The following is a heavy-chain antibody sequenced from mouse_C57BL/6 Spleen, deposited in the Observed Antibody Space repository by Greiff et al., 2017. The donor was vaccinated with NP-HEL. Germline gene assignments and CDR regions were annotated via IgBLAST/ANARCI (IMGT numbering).Heavy chain of an antibody. CDR2: ISSGSSTI. D-gene: IGHD2-1*01. Sequence: VQLQQSGGGLVKPGGSLKLSCAASGFTFSDYGMHWVRQAPEKGLEWVAYISSGSSTIYYADTVKGRFTISRDNAKNTLFLQMTSLRSEDTAMYYCAREIYYGNYVGFAYWGQGLWSLSLQ. CDR1: GFTFSDYG. V-gene: IGHV5-17*01. CDR3: AREIYYGNYVGFAY. J-gene: IGHJ3*01.